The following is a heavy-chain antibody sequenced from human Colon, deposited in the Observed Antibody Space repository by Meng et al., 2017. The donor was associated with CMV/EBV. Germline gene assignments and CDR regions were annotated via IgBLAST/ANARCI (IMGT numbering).Heavy chain of an antibody. CDR3: ARGMGGLGYYFDS. V-gene: IGHV1-18*01. J-gene: IGHJ4*02. D-gene: IGHD3-16*01. CDR2: ISAYNGDT. Sequence: QGQLMQPESEVKKPGASVKVPCRTSGYTFSTYGITWVRQAPGQGLEWIGWISAYNGDTNYEQKFQGRVTMTTDRSTSTAYMELRSLRSDDTAVYYCARGMGGLGYYFDSWGQGTLVTVSS. CDR1: GYTFSTYG.